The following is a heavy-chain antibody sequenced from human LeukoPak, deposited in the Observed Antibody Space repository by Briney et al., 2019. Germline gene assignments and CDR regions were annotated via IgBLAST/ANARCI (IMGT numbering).Heavy chain of an antibody. CDR1: GGTFSSYA. D-gene: IGHD3-10*01. Sequence: EASVKVSCKASGGTFSSYAISWVRQAPGQGLEWMGRIIPIFGTANYAQKFQGRVTITTDESTSTAYMELSSLRSEDTAVYYCAREEGYYGSGSYKGPGVWGQGTLDTVSS. V-gene: IGHV1-69*05. CDR3: AREEGYYGSGSYKGPGV. CDR2: IIPIFGTA. J-gene: IGHJ4*02.